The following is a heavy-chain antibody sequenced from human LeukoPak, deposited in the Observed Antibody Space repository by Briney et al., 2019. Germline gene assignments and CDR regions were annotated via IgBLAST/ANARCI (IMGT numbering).Heavy chain of an antibody. CDR3: ARTRAVAALYQLDF. CDR2: ISGSGPYT. Sequence: PGGSLRLSCAASGFTFSSYAMSWVRQAPGKGLEWVSGISGSGPYTFYADSVKGRFTISRDNSKNTLYLHMNSLRAEDTALYYCARTRAVAALYQLDFWGQGTLVTVSS. D-gene: IGHD6-19*01. V-gene: IGHV3-23*01. J-gene: IGHJ4*02. CDR1: GFTFSSYA.